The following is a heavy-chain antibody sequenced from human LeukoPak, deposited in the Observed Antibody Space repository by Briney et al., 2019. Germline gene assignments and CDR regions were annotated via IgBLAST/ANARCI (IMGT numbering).Heavy chain of an antibody. D-gene: IGHD6-13*01. CDR1: GFTVSSNY. CDR2: IYSGGST. Sequence: GGSLRLSCAASGFTVSSNYMNWVRQAPGRGLEWVSVIYSGGSTYYVDSVKGRFTISRDTSKNTLYLLMNSLRAEDTAVYFCARSKPPAVKDYYGLDVWSQGTTVTVSS. V-gene: IGHV3-66*01. CDR3: ARSKPPAVKDYYGLDV. J-gene: IGHJ6*02.